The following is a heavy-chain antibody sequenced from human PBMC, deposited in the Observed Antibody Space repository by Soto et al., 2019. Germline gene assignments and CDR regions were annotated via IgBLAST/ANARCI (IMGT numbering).Heavy chain of an antibody. CDR3: ARARCVFGVTTVCSWFDP. Sequence: QLQLQESGPGLVKPSETLSLTCTVSGGSISSSSYYWGWIRQPPGKGLEWIGSIYYSGSTYYNPSLKSRVTLSVDTSKNQFSLKLSSVTAADTAVYYCARARCVFGVTTVCSWFDPWGQGTLVTVSS. D-gene: IGHD4-17*01. V-gene: IGHV4-39*01. J-gene: IGHJ5*02. CDR2: IYYSGST. CDR1: GGSISSSSYY.